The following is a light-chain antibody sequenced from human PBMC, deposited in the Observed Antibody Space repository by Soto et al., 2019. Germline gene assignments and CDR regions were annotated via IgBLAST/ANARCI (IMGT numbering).Light chain of an antibody. V-gene: IGKV1-5*01. CDR1: QSISYW. J-gene: IGKJ1*01. Sequence: DSQMTQSPSTLSASVGDRVTITCRASQSISYWLAWYQQKPGKAPNLLIYDASTLESGVPSRFSGSGSGTEFTLTISSLQPDDFATYYCQQYNSYLWTFGQGTKVDIK. CDR2: DAS. CDR3: QQYNSYLWT.